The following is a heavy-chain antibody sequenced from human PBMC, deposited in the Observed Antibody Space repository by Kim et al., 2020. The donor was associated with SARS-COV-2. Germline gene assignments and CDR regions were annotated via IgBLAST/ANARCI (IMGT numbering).Heavy chain of an antibody. CDR3: AKDKSSSWYLKGAFDI. V-gene: IGHV3-9*01. CDR1: GFTFDDYA. CDR2: ISWNSGSI. J-gene: IGHJ3*02. D-gene: IGHD6-13*01. Sequence: GGSLRLSCAASGFTFDDYAMHWVRQAPGKGLEWVSGISWNSGSIGYADSVKGRFTISRDNAKNSLYLQMNSLRAEDTALYYCAKDKSSSWYLKGAFDIWGQGTMVTVSS.